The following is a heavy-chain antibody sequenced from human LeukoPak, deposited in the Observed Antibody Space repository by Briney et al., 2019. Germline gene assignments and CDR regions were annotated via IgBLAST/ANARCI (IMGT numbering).Heavy chain of an antibody. J-gene: IGHJ4*02. CDR3: ARDVDLFDY. D-gene: IGHD2-15*01. V-gene: IGHV3-21*01. CDR2: ISSSSIYI. Sequence: PGGSLRLSXAASEFTFSRYSMNWVRQAPGKGLEWVSSISSSSIYIYYADSVKGRFTISRDNAKNSLYLQMNSLRAEHTAVYYCARDVDLFDYWGQGTLVTVSS. CDR1: EFTFSRYS.